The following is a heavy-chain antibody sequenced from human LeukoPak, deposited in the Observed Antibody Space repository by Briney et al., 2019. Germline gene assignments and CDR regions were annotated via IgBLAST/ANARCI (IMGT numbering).Heavy chain of an antibody. D-gene: IGHD3-9*01. Sequence: PSETLSLTCTVSGYSISSGYYWGWIRPPPGKGLEWIGSIYHSGSTYYNPSLKSRVTISVDTSKNQFSLKLSSVTAADTAVYYCARDRDDILTAYSFDPWGQGTLVTVSS. V-gene: IGHV4-38-2*02. CDR1: GYSISSGYY. J-gene: IGHJ5*02. CDR2: IYHSGST. CDR3: ARDRDDILTAYSFDP.